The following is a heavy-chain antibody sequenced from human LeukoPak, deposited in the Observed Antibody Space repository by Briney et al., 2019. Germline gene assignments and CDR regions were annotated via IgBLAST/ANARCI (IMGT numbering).Heavy chain of an antibody. J-gene: IGHJ4*02. D-gene: IGHD3-9*01. CDR1: GFTFSSYS. CDR2: ISSSSSYI. CDR3: ARVHILTGYYNALDY. Sequence: GGSLRLSCAASGFTFSSYSMNWVRQAPGKGLEWVSSISSSSSYIYYADSVKGRFTISRDNAKNSLYLQMNSLRAEDTAVYYCARVHILTGYYNALDYWGQGTLVTVSS. V-gene: IGHV3-21*01.